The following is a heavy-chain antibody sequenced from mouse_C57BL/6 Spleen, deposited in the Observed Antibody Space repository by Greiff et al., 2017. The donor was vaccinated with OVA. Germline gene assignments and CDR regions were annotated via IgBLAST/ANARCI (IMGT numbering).Heavy chain of an antibody. D-gene: IGHD1-1*01. CDR1: GFTFSDYG. Sequence: EVQGVESGGGLVKPGGSLKLSCAASGFTFSDYGMHWVRQAPEQGLEWVAYISSGSSTIYYADTVKGRFTISRDTAKNTLFLQLNSLRSEDTARCYCARSDYGSGYGDCDYWGQGTTLTVSA. CDR3: ARSDYGSGYGDCDY. J-gene: IGHJ2*01. V-gene: IGHV5-17*01. CDR2: ISSGSSTI.